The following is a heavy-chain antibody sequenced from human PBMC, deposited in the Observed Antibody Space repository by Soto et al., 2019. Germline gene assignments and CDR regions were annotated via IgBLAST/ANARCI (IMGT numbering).Heavy chain of an antibody. CDR1: GLTFSSYW. Sequence: GGSLRLSCAASGLTFSSYWMSWVRQAPGKGLVWVSDINSDGGRIYYADSVKGRFTISRDNAKNTLYLQMNSLRVEDTAVYYCVKDIRWGRGTLVTVSS. CDR2: INSDGGRI. CDR3: VKDIR. J-gene: IGHJ4*02. V-gene: IGHV3-74*01.